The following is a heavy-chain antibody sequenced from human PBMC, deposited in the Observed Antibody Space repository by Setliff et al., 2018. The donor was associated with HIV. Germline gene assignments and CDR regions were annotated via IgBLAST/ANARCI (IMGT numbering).Heavy chain of an antibody. CDR3: VKGGDYTNPFDY. CDR2: INTDGSNT. J-gene: IGHJ4*01. Sequence: GGSLRLSCTASGFTFSHYWMHWVRQAPGKGLVWVSRINTDGSNTTYADSVKGRFTISRDNAKSSLYLQMNSLRPEDTAFYYCVKGGDYTNPFDYWGHGTLVTVSS. V-gene: IGHV3-74*03. D-gene: IGHD4-4*01. CDR1: GFTFSHYW.